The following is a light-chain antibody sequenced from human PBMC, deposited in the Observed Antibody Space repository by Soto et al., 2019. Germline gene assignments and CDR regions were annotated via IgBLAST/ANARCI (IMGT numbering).Light chain of an antibody. CDR3: CSYAGSSTCLYV. Sequence: QSVLTQPASVSGSPGQSITISCTGTSSDVGSYNLVSWYQQHPGKAPKLMIYEVSKRPSGVSNRFSGSKSGNTASLTISGLQAEDEADDYCCSYAGSSTCLYVFGTGTKLTVL. CDR2: EVS. V-gene: IGLV2-23*02. J-gene: IGLJ1*01. CDR1: SSDVGSYNL.